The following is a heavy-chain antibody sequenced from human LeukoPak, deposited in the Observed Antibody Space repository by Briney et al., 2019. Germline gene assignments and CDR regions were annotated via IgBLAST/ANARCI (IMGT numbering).Heavy chain of an antibody. Sequence: KPSETLSLTCTVSGGSISSSSYYWGWIRQPPGKGLEWIGSIYYSGSTYYNPSLKSRVTISVDTSKNQFSLKLSSVTAADTAVYYCASHSAQEERNYSSSPWGQGTLVTVSS. J-gene: IGHJ5*02. CDR1: GGSISSSSYY. V-gene: IGHV4-39*07. D-gene: IGHD6-13*01. CDR2: IYYSGST. CDR3: ASHSAQEERNYSSSP.